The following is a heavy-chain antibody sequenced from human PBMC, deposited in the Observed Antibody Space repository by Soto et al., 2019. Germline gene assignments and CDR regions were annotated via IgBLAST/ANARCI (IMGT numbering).Heavy chain of an antibody. CDR2: IDPSDSYT. CDR1: GYSFTRYW. Sequence: PGESLKISVRGSGYSFTRYWIRWVRQMPGKGLEWMGRIDPSDSYTNYSPSFQGHVTISADKSISTAYLQWSSLKASDTAMYYCARCGIAARPRWGMDVWGQGTTVTV. D-gene: IGHD6-6*01. J-gene: IGHJ6*02. V-gene: IGHV5-10-1*01. CDR3: ARCGIAARPRWGMDV.